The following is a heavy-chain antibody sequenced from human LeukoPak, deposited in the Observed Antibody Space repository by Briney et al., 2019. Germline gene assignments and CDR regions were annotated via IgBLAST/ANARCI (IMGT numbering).Heavy chain of an antibody. D-gene: IGHD6-6*01. CDR2: IKSKTDGGTT. J-gene: IGHJ4*02. CDR3: TRDRGSSSRYFDY. Sequence: GGSLRLSCAVSEFPFSKAWMSWVRQAPGKGLEWVGRIKSKTDGGTTDYAAPVKGRFTISRDDSKNTLYLQMNSLKTEDTAVYYCTRDRGSSSRYFDYWGRGTLVTVSS. V-gene: IGHV3-15*01. CDR1: EFPFSKAW.